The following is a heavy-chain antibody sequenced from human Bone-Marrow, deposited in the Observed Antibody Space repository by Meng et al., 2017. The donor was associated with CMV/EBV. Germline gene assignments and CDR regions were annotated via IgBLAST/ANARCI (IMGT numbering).Heavy chain of an antibody. V-gene: IGHV3-30*02. CDR2: IRYDGGEK. CDR3: AKDDS. Sequence: GESLKISCAASGFSFSTSGMHWVRQVPGKGLEWVSFIRYDGGEKHYADSVKGRFTISRDNSKNTLYLQMNSLRTEDTAVYYCAKDDSWGQGTRVTVSS. J-gene: IGHJ5*01. CDR1: GFSFSTSG.